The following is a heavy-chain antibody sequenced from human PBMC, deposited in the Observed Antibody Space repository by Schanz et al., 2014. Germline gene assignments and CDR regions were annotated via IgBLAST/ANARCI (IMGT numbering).Heavy chain of an antibody. D-gene: IGHD1-1*01. CDR3: TKFETRTGTNC. V-gene: IGHV3-30*02. J-gene: IGHJ4*02. CDR2: IRYDGSNN. Sequence: VQLLESGGGLAQPGGSLRLTCEVSGFTFSDYAMSWVRQAPGKGLEWVAFIRYDGSNNYYADSVKGRFTISRDNSKNTLYLQMNSLRAENTAVYYCTKFETRTGTNCWGQGTLVTVSS. CDR1: GFTFSDYA.